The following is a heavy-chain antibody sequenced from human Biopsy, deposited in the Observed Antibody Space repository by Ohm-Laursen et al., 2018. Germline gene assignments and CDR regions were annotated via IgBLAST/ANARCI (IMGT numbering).Heavy chain of an antibody. Sequence: TLSLTCAVYGESFNGYYWSWIRQTPGKGLEGIGEINHSGRTNYNPSLKSRVTISVEPSKNQFSLKVRSVTAADTAVYYCVRGVDYYDPYHYYALDVWGQGTTVTVSS. J-gene: IGHJ6*02. CDR2: INHSGRT. V-gene: IGHV4-34*01. D-gene: IGHD3-22*01. CDR1: GESFNGYY. CDR3: VRGVDYYDPYHYYALDV.